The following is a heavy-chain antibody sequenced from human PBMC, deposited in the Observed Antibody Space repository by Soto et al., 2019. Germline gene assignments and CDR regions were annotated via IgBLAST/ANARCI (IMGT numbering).Heavy chain of an antibody. J-gene: IGHJ3*02. Sequence: SETLSLTCTVSGASLSSSDYYWAWIRQPPGKGLEWIGSIYYNGDTYYNPSLKSRVTISVDTSKNQFSLKLSSVTAADTAVYYCARVGFCSSTSCYIVEAFDIWGQGTMVTVSS. CDR1: GASLSSSDYY. CDR3: ARVGFCSSTSCYIVEAFDI. V-gene: IGHV4-39*07. D-gene: IGHD2-2*02. CDR2: IYYNGDT.